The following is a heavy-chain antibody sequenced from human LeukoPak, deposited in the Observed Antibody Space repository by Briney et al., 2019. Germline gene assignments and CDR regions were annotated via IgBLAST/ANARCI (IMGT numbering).Heavy chain of an antibody. V-gene: IGHV3-30-3*01. CDR2: IPYDGSNK. CDR1: GFTFSSYA. J-gene: IGHJ3*01. CDR3: ARAIYGSSGV. D-gene: IGHD3-22*01. Sequence: PGGSLRLSCAASGFTFSSYAMHWVRQAPGKGLEWVAVIPYDGSNKYYADSVKGRFTISRDNSKNTLYLQMNSLRAEDTALYYCARAIYGSSGVWGQGTMVTVSS.